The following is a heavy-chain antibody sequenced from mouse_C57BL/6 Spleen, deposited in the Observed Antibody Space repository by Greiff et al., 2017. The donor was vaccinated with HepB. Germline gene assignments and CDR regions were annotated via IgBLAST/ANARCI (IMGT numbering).Heavy chain of an antibody. V-gene: IGHV1-59*01. J-gene: IGHJ1*03. CDR2: IDPSDRYT. Sequence: QVQLQQPGAELVRPGTSVKLSCKASGYTFTSYWMHWVKQRPGQGLAWIGVIDPSDRYTTYNHKFKGKATLTVDTSSSTAYMQLSSLTSEDSAVYYCAPRDYGSSLRYFDVWGTGTTVTVSS. D-gene: IGHD1-1*01. CDR3: APRDYGSSLRYFDV. CDR1: GYTFTSYW.